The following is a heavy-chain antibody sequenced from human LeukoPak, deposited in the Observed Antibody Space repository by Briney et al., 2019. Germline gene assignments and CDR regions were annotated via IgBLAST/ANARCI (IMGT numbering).Heavy chain of an antibody. CDR1: GFTFSSYE. CDR3: AREGSSGFQRDDAFDM. D-gene: IGHD6-19*01. CDR2: ISESGSTI. J-gene: IGHJ3*02. V-gene: IGHV3-48*03. Sequence: GGSLRLSCAASGFTFSSYEMNWVRQAPGKGLEWVSYISESGSTIHYADSVKGRFTISRDNAKNSLYLQMNSLSAEDTALYYCAREGSSGFQRDDAFDMWGQGTMVTVSS.